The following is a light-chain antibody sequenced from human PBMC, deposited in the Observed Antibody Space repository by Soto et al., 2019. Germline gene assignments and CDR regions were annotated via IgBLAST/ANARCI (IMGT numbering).Light chain of an antibody. CDR1: QSISSW. CDR2: DAS. J-gene: IGKJ1*01. V-gene: IGKV1-5*01. Sequence: DIQMTQSPSTLSASVGDRVTITCRASQSISSWLAWYQQKPGKAPKLLIYDASSLESGVPSRFSGRGSGTVFTLTISSLQADDFATYYCQQYNSYWTFGQGTKVEIK. CDR3: QQYNSYWT.